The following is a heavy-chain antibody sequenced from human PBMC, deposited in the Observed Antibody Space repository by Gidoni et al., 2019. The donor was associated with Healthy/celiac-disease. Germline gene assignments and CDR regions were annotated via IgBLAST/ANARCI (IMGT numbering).Heavy chain of an antibody. CDR2: INPNSGGT. CDR1: GYTFTGHY. J-gene: IGHJ2*01. CDR3: ARLSRSGEMATIPYWYFDL. D-gene: IGHD3-10*01. Sequence: QVQLVQSGAEVKKPGASVKVSCKASGYTFTGHYMHWVRQAPGQGLEWMGWINPNSGGTNYAQKFQGRVTMTRDTSISTAYMELGRLRSDDTAVYYCARLSRSGEMATIPYWYFDLWGRGTLVTVSS. V-gene: IGHV1-2*02.